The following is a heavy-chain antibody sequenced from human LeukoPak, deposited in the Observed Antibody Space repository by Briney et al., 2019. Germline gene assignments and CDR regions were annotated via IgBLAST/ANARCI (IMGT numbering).Heavy chain of an antibody. D-gene: IGHD7-27*01. CDR1: GFTFSNYA. Sequence: GGSLRLSCAASGFTFSNYAMSWIRQAPGKGLEWVSGIIESGGGTHYADSVKGRFTISRDNSQNTLYLQMISLRAEDTAVYYCAKDYKVRSGEPPIDYWGQGTLVTVSS. CDR2: IIESGGGT. V-gene: IGHV3-23*01. CDR3: AKDYKVRSGEPPIDY. J-gene: IGHJ4*02.